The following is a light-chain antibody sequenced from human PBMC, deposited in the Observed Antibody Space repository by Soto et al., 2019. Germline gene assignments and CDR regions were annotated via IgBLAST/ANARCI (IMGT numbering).Light chain of an antibody. V-gene: IGLV1-44*01. Sequence: QSVLTQPPSASGPPGQRVTISCSGSGSTIGSNTVDWYQQLPGTAHKLLIYSNDQRPLGVPDRFSVSRSGTSASLAISGLQPDDEGIYYCAVSGNNVDGPGVVGGGTKLTLL. CDR1: GSTIGSNT. J-gene: IGLJ3*02. CDR2: SND. CDR3: AVSGNNVDGPGV.